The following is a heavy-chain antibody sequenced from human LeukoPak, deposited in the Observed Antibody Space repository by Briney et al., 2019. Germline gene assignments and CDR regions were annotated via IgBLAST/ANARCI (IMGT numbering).Heavy chain of an antibody. V-gene: IGHV4-34*01. CDR1: GYSINSGYY. CDR2: INHSGST. Sequence: SETLSLTCTVSGYSINSGYYWSWIRQPPGKRLEWIGEINHSGSTNYNPSLKSRVTISVDTSKNQFSLKLSSVTAADTAVYYCARGRKYTSGYRVTELGSGYSDYRGQGTLVTVSS. D-gene: IGHD5-18*01. CDR3: ARGRKYTSGYRVTELGSGYSDY. J-gene: IGHJ4*02.